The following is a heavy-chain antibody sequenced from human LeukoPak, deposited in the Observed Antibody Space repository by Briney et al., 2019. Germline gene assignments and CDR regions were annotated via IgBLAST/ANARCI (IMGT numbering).Heavy chain of an antibody. Sequence: GGSLRLSCAASGFTFSTYGMHWVRQAPGKGLEWVAVIWSDGSNKFYADSVKGRFTISRDNSKNTLFLQMNSLRAEDTALYSCARDRGGSKYFDSWGQGTLVTVSS. CDR2: IWSDGSNK. J-gene: IGHJ4*02. D-gene: IGHD3-10*01. V-gene: IGHV3-33*01. CDR1: GFTFSTYG. CDR3: ARDRGGSKYFDS.